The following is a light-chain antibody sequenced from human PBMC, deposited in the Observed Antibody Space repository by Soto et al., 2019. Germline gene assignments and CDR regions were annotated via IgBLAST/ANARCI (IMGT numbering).Light chain of an antibody. Sequence: QSALTQPASVSGSPGQSITISCTGTSSDIGTYNYVSWYQQHPGKAPKLMIYEVSTRPSGISNRFSGSKSGNTASLTISGLQAEDEADYYCSAYTSSVALYVFGSGTKLTVL. V-gene: IGLV2-14*01. CDR1: SSDIGTYNY. J-gene: IGLJ1*01. CDR3: SAYTSSVALYV. CDR2: EVS.